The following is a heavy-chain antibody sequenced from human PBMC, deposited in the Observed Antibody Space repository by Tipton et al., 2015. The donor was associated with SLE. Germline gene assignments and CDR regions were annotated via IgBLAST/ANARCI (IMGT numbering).Heavy chain of an antibody. CDR1: GYSISTGFY. V-gene: IGHV4-38-2*02. CDR2: VSPSGDT. Sequence: TLSLTCTVSGYSISTGFYWGWIRQPPGKGLDWIGHVSPSGDTKYNPSLESRVTISRDTPNNQFSLKLNSVTAADTAVYYCARDPGGGVSYFDYWGRGVLVTVSS. J-gene: IGHJ4*02. CDR3: ARDPGGGVSYFDY. D-gene: IGHD3-16*01.